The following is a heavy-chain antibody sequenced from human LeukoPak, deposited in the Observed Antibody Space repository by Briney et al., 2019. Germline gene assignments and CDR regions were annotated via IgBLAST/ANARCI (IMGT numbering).Heavy chain of an antibody. CDR1: GLGFSSFA. D-gene: IGHD3-16*01. Sequence: GGSLRLSCAASGLGFSSFAMSWVRQGPARGLEWVSSIRGNGETFHADSVKGRFTLSSDNSRNTVYFQLNNLRVEDTAIYYCARASWVSSTDAVRWGQGTLVTVSS. J-gene: IGHJ4*02. CDR2: IRGNGET. CDR3: ARASWVSSTDAVR. V-gene: IGHV3-23*01.